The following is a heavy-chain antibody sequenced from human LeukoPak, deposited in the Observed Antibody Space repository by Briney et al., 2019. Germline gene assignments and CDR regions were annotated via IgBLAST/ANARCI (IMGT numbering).Heavy chain of an antibody. CDR2: IHSDGRT. V-gene: IGHV3-66*02. Sequence: GGSLRLSCAASGLTVSSNFMSWVRQAPGKGLEWVSVIHSDGRTFYADTVKGRFTVSRDNSNDMLFLQMNSLRAEDTAVYYCARDVGGMATGYFDYWGQGTRVTVSS. J-gene: IGHJ4*02. D-gene: IGHD5-12*01. CDR1: GLTVSSNF. CDR3: ARDVGGMATGYFDY.